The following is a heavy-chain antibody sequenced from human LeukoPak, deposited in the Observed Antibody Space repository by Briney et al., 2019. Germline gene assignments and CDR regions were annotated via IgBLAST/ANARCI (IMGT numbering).Heavy chain of an antibody. Sequence: SETLSLTCTVSGGSISVTNYYWSWIRQPPGKGLEWIGHTSYTGSTNYNPSLKSRVTISLDTSENQFSLKLSSVTAADTAIYYCARGVITGTTAFDYWGQGTLVTVSS. CDR2: TSYTGST. D-gene: IGHD1-7*01. CDR3: ARGVITGTTAFDY. J-gene: IGHJ4*02. V-gene: IGHV4-59*08. CDR1: GGSISVTNYY.